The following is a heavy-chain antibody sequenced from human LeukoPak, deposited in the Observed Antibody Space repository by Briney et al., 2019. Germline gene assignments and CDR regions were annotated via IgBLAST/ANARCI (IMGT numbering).Heavy chain of an antibody. CDR1: GGSISSGSYY. D-gene: IGHD1-7*01. CDR2: IYTSGST. Sequence: PSQTLSLTCTVSGGSISSGSYYWSWIRQPAGKGLEWIGRIYTSGSTNYNPSLKSRATISVDTSKNQFSPKLSSVTAADTAVYYCARVPYNWNYGYFDYWGQGTLVTVSS. V-gene: IGHV4-61*02. J-gene: IGHJ4*02. CDR3: ARVPYNWNYGYFDY.